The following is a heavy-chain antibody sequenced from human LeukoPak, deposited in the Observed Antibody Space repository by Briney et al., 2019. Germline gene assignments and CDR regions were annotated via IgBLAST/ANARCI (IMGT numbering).Heavy chain of an antibody. J-gene: IGHJ4*02. CDR1: GYTFTSHD. D-gene: IGHD6-19*01. CDR2: INTNTGNP. Sequence: ASVKVSCKASGYTFTSHDINWVRQAPGQGLEWMGGINTNTGNPTYAQDFTGRFVFSLDSSVTTAYLQIDSVQADDTAVYFCARDLAVPGTARGYWGQGTLVTVSS. CDR3: ARDLAVPGTARGY. V-gene: IGHV7-4-1*01.